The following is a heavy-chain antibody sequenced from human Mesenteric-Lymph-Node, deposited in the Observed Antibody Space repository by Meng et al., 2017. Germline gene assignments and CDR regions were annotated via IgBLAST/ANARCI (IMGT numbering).Heavy chain of an antibody. D-gene: IGHD2-15*01. CDR3: AREGYCSGGSCYPHFYYYYGMDV. Sequence: GESLKISCAASGFTFSSYEMNWVRQAPGKGLERVSYISSSCSTIYYADSVKGRFTISRDNAKNSLYLQMNILRAEDTAVYYCAREGYCSGGSCYPHFYYYYGMDVWGQGTTVTVSS. CDR2: ISSSCSTI. J-gene: IGHJ6*02. CDR1: GFTFSSYE. V-gene: IGHV3-48*03.